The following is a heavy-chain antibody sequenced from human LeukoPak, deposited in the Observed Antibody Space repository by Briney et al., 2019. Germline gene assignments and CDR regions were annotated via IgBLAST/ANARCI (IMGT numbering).Heavy chain of an antibody. V-gene: IGHV4-34*01. CDR3: ASSSVVTYFDY. CDR2: INHSGST. D-gene: IGHD4-23*01. Sequence: SETLSLTCAVYGGSFSGYYWSWIRQPPGKGLEWIGEINHSGSTHYNPSLKSRVTISVDTSKNQFSLKLSSVTAADTAVYYCASSSVVTYFDYWGQGTLVTVSS. CDR1: GGSFSGYY. J-gene: IGHJ4*02.